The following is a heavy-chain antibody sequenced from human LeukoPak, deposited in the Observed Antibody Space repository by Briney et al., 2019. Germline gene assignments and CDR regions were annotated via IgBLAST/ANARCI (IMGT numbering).Heavy chain of an antibody. CDR3: ASTTYCGGDCYSRPFDY. V-gene: IGHV3-30-3*01. Sequence: PGGSLRLSCAASGFTFSSYAMHWVRQAPGKGLEWVAVISYDGSNKYYADSVKGRFTISRDNSKNTLYLQMNSLRAEDTAVYYCASTTYCGGDCYSRPFDYWGQGTLVTVSS. CDR1: GFTFSSYA. D-gene: IGHD2-21*01. J-gene: IGHJ4*02. CDR2: ISYDGSNK.